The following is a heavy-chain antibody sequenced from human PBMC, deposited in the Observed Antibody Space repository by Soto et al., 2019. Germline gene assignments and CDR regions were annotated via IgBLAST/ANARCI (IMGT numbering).Heavy chain of an antibody. CDR2: LSATSTYI. CDR1: GFTFSGYS. CDR3: ARDGIDSSGYYSFGFDY. Sequence: EVQLVESGGGLVKPGGSLRLSCAASGFTFSGYSMSWVRQAPGKGLEWVSSLSATSTYIYYADSLKGRFTISRDNAKNSLYLQMNSLRAEDTAVHYCARDGIDSSGYYSFGFDYWGQGTLVTVSS. V-gene: IGHV3-21*01. J-gene: IGHJ4*02. D-gene: IGHD3-22*01.